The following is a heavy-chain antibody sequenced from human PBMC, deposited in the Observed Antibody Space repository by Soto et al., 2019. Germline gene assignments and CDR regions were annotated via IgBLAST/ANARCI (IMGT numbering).Heavy chain of an antibody. J-gene: IGHJ4*02. D-gene: IGHD2-21*02. CDR3: RGGHVVVVTAALDY. CDR2: VNPSGGHT. Sequence: QVQLVQSGAEVKKPGASVKVSCKASGDTFTDYYIHWVRQAPGQGLEWMGTVNPSGGHTTYAQHFLGRMTMTRDTSTSTLYMELTSLTSEDTAVYCPRGGHVVVVTAALDYWGQGTLVTVSS. V-gene: IGHV1-46*01. CDR1: GDTFTDYY.